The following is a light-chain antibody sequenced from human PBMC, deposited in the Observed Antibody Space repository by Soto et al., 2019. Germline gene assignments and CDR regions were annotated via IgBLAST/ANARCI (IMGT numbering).Light chain of an antibody. V-gene: IGLV3-21*02. CDR3: QVWDGSGDPV. J-gene: IGLJ2*01. CDR2: DDT. Sequence: SYVLTQPPSVSVAPGQTARVTCGGDNIRTKSVHWYQQKPGLAPGLVVYDDTDRPSGIPERFSGSNSGNTATLTISRVEAGDEADYFCQVWDGSGDPVFGGGTKLTVL. CDR1: NIRTKS.